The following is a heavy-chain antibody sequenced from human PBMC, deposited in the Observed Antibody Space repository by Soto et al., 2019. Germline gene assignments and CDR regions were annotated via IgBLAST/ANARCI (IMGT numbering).Heavy chain of an antibody. CDR2: IYPCDSDT. Sequence: GESLKISCKGSGYSFTSYWIGWVRQMPGKGLDWMGIIYPCDSDTRYSPSFQGQVTISAXXXIXXXYXQXXXLKASDTAMYYCARQGIAAATDAFDIWGQGTMVTVSS. V-gene: IGHV5-51*01. CDR1: GYSFTSYW. CDR3: ARQGIAAATDAFDI. J-gene: IGHJ3*02. D-gene: IGHD6-13*01.